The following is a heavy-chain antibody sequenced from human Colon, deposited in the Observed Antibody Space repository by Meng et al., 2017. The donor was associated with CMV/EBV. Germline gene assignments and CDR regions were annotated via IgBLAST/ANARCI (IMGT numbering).Heavy chain of an antibody. CDR2: INGDGSST. D-gene: IGHD3-3*01. J-gene: IGHJ4*01. CDR1: GFTFSNYW. CDR3: ARDLNFWSGYYDY. V-gene: IGHV3-74*01. Sequence: GGSLRLSCATSGFTFSNYWMHWVRQTPGKGLVWVSLINGDGSSTRFGDSVKGRFTISRDNAKNIIYLEMNSLRAEDTGVYFCARDLNFWSGYYDYWGHGTPVTVSS.